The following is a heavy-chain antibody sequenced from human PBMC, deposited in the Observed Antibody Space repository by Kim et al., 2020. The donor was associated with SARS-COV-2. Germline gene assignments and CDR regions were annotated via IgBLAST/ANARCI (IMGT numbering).Heavy chain of an antibody. Sequence: ASVKVSCKVSGYTLTELSMHWVRQAPGKGLEWMGGFDPEDGETIYAQKFQGRVTMTEDTSTDTAYMELSSLRSEDTAVYYCATDVRYYYGSGSLRFDPWGQGTLVTVSS. CDR1: GYTLTELS. V-gene: IGHV1-24*01. D-gene: IGHD3-10*01. CDR3: ATDVRYYYGSGSLRFDP. J-gene: IGHJ5*02. CDR2: FDPEDGET.